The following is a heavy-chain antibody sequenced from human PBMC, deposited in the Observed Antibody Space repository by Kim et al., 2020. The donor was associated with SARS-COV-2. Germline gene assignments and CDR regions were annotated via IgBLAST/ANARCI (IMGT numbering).Heavy chain of an antibody. CDR3: AKDYGSGSSTFDY. CDR1: GFTFSSYA. V-gene: IGHV3-33*06. J-gene: IGHJ4*02. D-gene: IGHD3-10*01. Sequence: GGSLRLSCAASGFTFSSYAMHWVRQAPGKGLEWVAVIWYDGSNKYYADSVKGRFTISRDNSKNTLYLQMNSLRAEDTAVYYCAKDYGSGSSTFDYWRQGT. CDR2: IWYDGSNK.